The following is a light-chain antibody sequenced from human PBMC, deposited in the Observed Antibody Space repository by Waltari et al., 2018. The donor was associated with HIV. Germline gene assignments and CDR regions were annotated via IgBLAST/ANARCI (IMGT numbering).Light chain of an antibody. CDR2: KAS. CDR1: QTIGVW. V-gene: IGKV1-5*03. Sequence: DIQMTQSPSTLSASVGDRVTITCRASQTIGVWLAWYQQKPGQAPKILFYKASTLETGVPSRFSGSGSGTEFTLTIGGLQPDDFATYYCQHYNGYPWTFGQGTKVEMK. J-gene: IGKJ1*01. CDR3: QHYNGYPWT.